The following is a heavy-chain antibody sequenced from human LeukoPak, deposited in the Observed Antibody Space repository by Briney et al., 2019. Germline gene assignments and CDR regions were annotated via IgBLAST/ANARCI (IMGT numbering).Heavy chain of an antibody. J-gene: IGHJ4*02. CDR3: AQSPEDDYVWGSYRPLDY. CDR2: IYPGDSDT. CDR1: GYSFTSSW. V-gene: IGHV5-51*01. D-gene: IGHD3-16*02. Sequence: GESLKISCKGSGYSFTSSWTAWVRQMPGKGLEWMGIIYPGDSDTRYSLSFQGQVTISADKSISTAYLQWSSLRSEDTAVYYCAQSPEDDYVWGSYRPLDYWGQGTLVTVSS.